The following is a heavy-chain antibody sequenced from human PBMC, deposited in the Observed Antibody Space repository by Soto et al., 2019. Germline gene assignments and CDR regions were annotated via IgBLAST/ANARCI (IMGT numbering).Heavy chain of an antibody. D-gene: IGHD3-3*01. Sequence: ASVKVSCKASGYTFTSYAMHWVRQAPGQRLEWMGWINAGNGNTKYSQKFQGRVTITRDTSASTAYMELSSLRSEDTAVYYCARGYNDFWSPFDYWGQGTLVTVSS. CDR3: ARGYNDFWSPFDY. J-gene: IGHJ4*02. CDR1: GYTFTSYA. V-gene: IGHV1-3*01. CDR2: INAGNGNT.